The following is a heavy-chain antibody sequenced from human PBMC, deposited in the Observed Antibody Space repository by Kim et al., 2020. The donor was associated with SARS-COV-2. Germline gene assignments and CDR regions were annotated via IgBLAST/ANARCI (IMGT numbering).Heavy chain of an antibody. CDR3: ASQPYDFCSGYPAFDY. D-gene: IGHD3-3*01. CDR2: ISGSGAFT. V-gene: IGHV3-23*01. CDR1: GFTFSSYA. J-gene: IGHJ4*01. Sequence: GGSLRLSCAASGFTFSSYAMSWVRQAPGKGLEWVSSISGSGAFTYYSDSVKGRFTISRGISKNTLYLQMNSLRAEDTAVYYCASQPYDFCSGYPAFDY.